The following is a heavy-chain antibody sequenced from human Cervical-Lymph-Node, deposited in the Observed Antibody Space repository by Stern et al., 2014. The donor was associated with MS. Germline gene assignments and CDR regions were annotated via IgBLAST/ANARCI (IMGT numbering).Heavy chain of an antibody. D-gene: IGHD6-19*01. V-gene: IGHV3-30*04. CDR1: GFTFRSYA. J-gene: IGHJ4*02. CDR3: ARDLESRLRSGSNRVGY. CDR2: VSNGGRYK. Sequence: QVQLVESGGGVVQPGKSLRLSCAASGFTFRSYAMPWVRQAPGKGLEWVAVVSNGGRYKFYADSLKGRFTISRDNSKNTLLLQMNSLRVEDTAVYYCARDLESRLRSGSNRVGYWGQGTLVTVSS.